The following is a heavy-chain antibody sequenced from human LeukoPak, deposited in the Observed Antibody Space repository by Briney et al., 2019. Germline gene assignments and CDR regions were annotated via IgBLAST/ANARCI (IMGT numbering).Heavy chain of an antibody. V-gene: IGHV4-34*01. CDR2: INHSGST. D-gene: IGHD5-18*01. CDR3: ARATFGTAMVTGGFDY. Sequence: PSETLSLTCAVYGGSFSGYYWSWIRQPPGKGLEWIGEINHSGSTNYNPSLKSRVTISVDTSKNQFSLKLSSVTAADTAVYYCARATFGTAMVTGGFDYWGQGTLVTVSS. CDR1: GGSFSGYY. J-gene: IGHJ4*02.